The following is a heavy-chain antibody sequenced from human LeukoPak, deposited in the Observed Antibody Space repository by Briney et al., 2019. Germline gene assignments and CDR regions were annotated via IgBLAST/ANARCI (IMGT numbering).Heavy chain of an antibody. J-gene: IGHJ3*02. D-gene: IGHD1-7*01. V-gene: IGHV4-30-4*08. CDR2: IYYSGST. CDR1: GGSISSGDYY. Sequence: SETLSLTCTVSGGSISSGDYYWSWIRQPPGKGLEWIGYIYYSGSTYYNPSLKSRVTISVDTSKNQFSLKLSSVTAADTAVYYCARSWNYGADLAGDAFDIWGRGTMVTVSS. CDR3: ARSWNYGADLAGDAFDI.